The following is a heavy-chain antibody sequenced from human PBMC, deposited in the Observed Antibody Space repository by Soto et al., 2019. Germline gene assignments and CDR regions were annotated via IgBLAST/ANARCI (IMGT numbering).Heavy chain of an antibody. CDR2: ISYDGSNK. CDR3: ARDPHLD. J-gene: IGHJ4*02. CDR1: GFTFSSYA. V-gene: IGHV3-30-3*01. Sequence: PGGSLRLSCAASGFTFSSYAMHWVRQAPGKGLEWVAVISYDGSNKYYADSVKGRFTISRDNSKNTLYLQMNSLRAEDTAVYYCARDPHLDWGQGTVVTVSS.